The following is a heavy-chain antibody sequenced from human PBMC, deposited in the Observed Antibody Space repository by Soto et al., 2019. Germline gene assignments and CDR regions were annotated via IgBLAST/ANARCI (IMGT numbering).Heavy chain of an antibody. D-gene: IGHD2-2*01. CDR3: TRDVYGSTTSGYYYYAMDV. CDR1: GGSISSYY. Sequence: SETLSLTCTVSGGSISSYYWSWIRQPAGKGLECIGRIYASGSTNYNPSLKSRVTMSVDTSKNQVSLRLTSVTAADTAVYYCTRDVYGSTTSGYYYYAMDVWGQGTTVTV. V-gene: IGHV4-4*07. J-gene: IGHJ6*02. CDR2: IYASGST.